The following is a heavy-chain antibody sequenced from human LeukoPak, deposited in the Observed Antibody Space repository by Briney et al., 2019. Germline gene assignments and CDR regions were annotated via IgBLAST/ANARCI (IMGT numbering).Heavy chain of an antibody. Sequence: ASVKVSCKASGGTFSSYAISWVRQAPGQGLEWMGGIIPIFGTANYAQKFQGRVTITADESTSTAYMELSSLRSEDTAVYYCARDYVALHSYYYYMDVWGKGTTVTVSS. CDR3: ARDYVALHSYYYYMDV. J-gene: IGHJ6*03. V-gene: IGHV1-69*13. CDR2: IIPIFGTA. D-gene: IGHD3-16*01. CDR1: GGTFSSYA.